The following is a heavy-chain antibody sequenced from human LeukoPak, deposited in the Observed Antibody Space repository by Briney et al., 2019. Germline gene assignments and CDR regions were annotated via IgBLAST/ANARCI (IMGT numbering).Heavy chain of an antibody. V-gene: IGHV3-48*03. CDR2: ISSSSSTI. CDR3: ARALLWFGREDDC. D-gene: IGHD3-10*01. J-gene: IGHJ4*02. Sequence: GGSLRLSCAASGFTFSSYEMNWVRQAPGKWLEWVSYISSSSSTIYYADSVKGRFTISRDNAKNSLYLQMNSLSAEDTAVYYCARALLWFGREDDCWGQGTLVTVSA. CDR1: GFTFSSYE.